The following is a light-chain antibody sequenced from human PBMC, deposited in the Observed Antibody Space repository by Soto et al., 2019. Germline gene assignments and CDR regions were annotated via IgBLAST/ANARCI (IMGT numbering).Light chain of an antibody. CDR2: KAS. J-gene: IGKJ1*01. CDR3: QQYNSYSRT. CDR1: QSISSW. Sequence: DIQMTQSPSTLSASVGDRVTITCRASQSISSWLAWYQQKPGKAPKLLIYKASSLESGVPSRFSGSGSRTEFTLTISILQPDDFATYYCQQYNSYSRTFGQGTKVDIK. V-gene: IGKV1-5*03.